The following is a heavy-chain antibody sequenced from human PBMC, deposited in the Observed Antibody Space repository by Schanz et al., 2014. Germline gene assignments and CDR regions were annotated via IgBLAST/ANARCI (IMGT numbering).Heavy chain of an antibody. CDR2: ITRQGTT. J-gene: IGHJ6*02. D-gene: IGHD6-19*01. CDR3: AKDHPSSGWPAFDV. CDR1: GFTVNNYA. Sequence: EVQLLESGGGLVQPGGSLRLSCTVSGFTVNNYAMNWVRPAPGMGLGWVSGITRQGTTYYADFVKGRFSISRDLSSNTLYLQTNSLRADDSAIYYCAKDHPSSGWPAFDVWGQGTTVTVSS. V-gene: IGHV3-23*01.